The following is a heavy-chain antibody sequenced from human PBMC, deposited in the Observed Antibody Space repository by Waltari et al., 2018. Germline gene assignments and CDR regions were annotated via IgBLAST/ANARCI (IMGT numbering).Heavy chain of an antibody. CDR2: IWDDGSNK. CDR1: GFTFSRYG. CDR3: AKDSSSSFFDY. J-gene: IGHJ4*02. Sequence: QVQLVESGGGVVQPGRSLRLSCAASGFTFSRYGIHWVRQAPGKGLEVVAVIWDDGSNKYYADSVKGRFTSSRDNSKNTLYLQMNSLRAEDTAVYYCAKDSSSSFFDYWGQGTLVTVSS. V-gene: IGHV3-33*06. D-gene: IGHD6-6*01.